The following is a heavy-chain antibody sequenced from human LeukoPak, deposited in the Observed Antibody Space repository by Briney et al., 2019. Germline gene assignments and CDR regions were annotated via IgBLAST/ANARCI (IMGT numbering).Heavy chain of an antibody. CDR1: GFTFSSYE. J-gene: IGHJ4*02. CDR2: IYSGGST. D-gene: IGHD1-26*01. CDR3: ARDSGTYYDY. V-gene: IGHV3-53*01. Sequence: PGGSLRLSCAASGFTFSSYEMNWVRQAPGKGLEWVSVIYSGGSTYYADSVKGRFTISRDNSKNTLYLQMNSLRAEDTAVYYCARDSGTYYDYWGQGTLVTVSS.